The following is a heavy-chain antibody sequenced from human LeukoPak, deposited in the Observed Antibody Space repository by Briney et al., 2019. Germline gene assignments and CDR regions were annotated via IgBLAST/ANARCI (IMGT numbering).Heavy chain of an antibody. J-gene: IGHJ4*02. V-gene: IGHV4-4*02. CDR1: GGSISSSNW. CDR3: ASDSSGYYQFDY. D-gene: IGHD3-22*01. CDR2: IHHSGTT. Sequence: SETLSLTCAVSGGSISSSNWWSWVRQPPGKGLEWIGEIHHSGTTNYNPSLKSRVTISVDKSKNQFSLKLSSMTAADTAVYYCASDSSGYYQFDYWGQGTLVTVSS.